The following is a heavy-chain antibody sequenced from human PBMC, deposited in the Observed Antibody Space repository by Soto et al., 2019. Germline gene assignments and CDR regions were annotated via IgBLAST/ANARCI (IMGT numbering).Heavy chain of an antibody. CDR1: GFTFSIYG. Sequence: QVQLVESGGGVVQPGRSLRLSCAASGFTFSIYGMHWVRQAPGKGLEWVAVISYDGSNKYYADSVKGRFTISRDNSKNTLYVQMNSLRGEDAAVYYWAKETVEYYFDCWGQGTLVTVS. CDR2: ISYDGSNK. CDR3: AKETVEYYFDC. J-gene: IGHJ4*02. V-gene: IGHV3-30*18. D-gene: IGHD3-3*01.